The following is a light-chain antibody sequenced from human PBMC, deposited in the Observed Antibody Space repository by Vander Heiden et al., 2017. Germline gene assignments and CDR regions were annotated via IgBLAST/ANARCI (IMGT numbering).Light chain of an antibody. J-gene: IGLJ2*01. CDR3: EEWDDSQNGVV. Sequence: ALTQPLPVSGTPGQRVTISCSGTSPNIGSNTVNWYQHFPGTAPNLFYDSDNQRPSGVPDRFAGSKSGTSASIASSGLEAEDEADYYCEEWDDSQNGVVFGGGTKLTVL. V-gene: IGLV1-44*01. CDR1: SPNIGSNT. CDR2: SDN.